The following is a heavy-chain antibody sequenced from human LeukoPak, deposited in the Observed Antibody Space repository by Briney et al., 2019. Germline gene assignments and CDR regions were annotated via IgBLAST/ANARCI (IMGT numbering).Heavy chain of an antibody. J-gene: IGHJ4*02. CDR3: ARHVRSGYNFLDY. CDR1: GSSMSNYY. V-gene: IGHV4-59*08. Sequence: SETLSPHCTVPGSSMSNYYWSWIRQPPGKGQEGIGYIYFSGSSNYNPSFKSRVTMSVDTSKNQFSLKLSSVTAADTAVYYCARHVRSGYNFLDYWGQGNLVTVSS. D-gene: IGHD5-24*01. CDR2: IYFSGSS.